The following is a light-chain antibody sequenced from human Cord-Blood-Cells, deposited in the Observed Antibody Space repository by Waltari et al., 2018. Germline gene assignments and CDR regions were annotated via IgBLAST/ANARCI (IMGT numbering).Light chain of an antibody. V-gene: IGKV1-39*01. J-gene: IGKJ4*01. CDR2: AAS. Sequence: DIQMTQSPSSLSASVGDRVTITCRASQSISSYLNWDQQKPGKAPKLLIFAASSLQSGVPSRFSGSGSGTDFTLTISSLQPEDVATYYCQQSYSTLLTFGGGTKVEIK. CDR1: QSISSY. CDR3: QQSYSTLLT.